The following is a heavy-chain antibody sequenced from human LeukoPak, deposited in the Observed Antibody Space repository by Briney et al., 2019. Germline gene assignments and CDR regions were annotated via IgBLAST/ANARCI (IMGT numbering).Heavy chain of an antibody. J-gene: IGHJ6*02. V-gene: IGHV3-74*01. CDR2: ISPTGSTT. D-gene: IGHD2-8*01. CDR3: ARNSFAELMLLGSAYGMDV. CDR1: GFSFSGHW. Sequence: PGGSLRLSCAASGFSFSGHWMHWARQLPGKGLVWVSRISPTGSTTSYADSVKGRFTISRDNAKNSLHLQINSLRVEDTAVYYCARNSFAELMLLGSAYGMDVWGQGTTVTVSS.